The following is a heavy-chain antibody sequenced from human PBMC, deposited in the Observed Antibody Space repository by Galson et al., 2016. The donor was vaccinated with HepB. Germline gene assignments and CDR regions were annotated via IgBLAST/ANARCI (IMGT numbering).Heavy chain of an antibody. CDR1: GYTFTGYY. CDR2: INPNTGDT. V-gene: IGHV1-2*02. Sequence: SVKVSCKASGYTFTGYYMHWVRQAPGQGLEWMGWINPNTGDTIYADSVKGRFTISRDNVENSVYLQMNSLTAADAGIYFCARSSATVHWGQGTLVTVSS. J-gene: IGHJ4*02. D-gene: IGHD6-6*01. CDR3: ARSSATVH.